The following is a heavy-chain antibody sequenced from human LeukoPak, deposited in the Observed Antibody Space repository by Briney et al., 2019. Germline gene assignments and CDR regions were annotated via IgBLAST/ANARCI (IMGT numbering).Heavy chain of an antibody. CDR1: GLTSSGYW. CDR2: INQGGSER. J-gene: IGHJ5*02. D-gene: IGHD3-3*01. Sequence: PGGSLRLSCAASGLTSSGYWMSWVRQAPGKGLEWVANINQGGSERYYVGSVRGRFTISRDNAKKSLYLQMSSLRVEDTAVYYCASWNGGYDHWGQGTLVTVSS. V-gene: IGHV3-7*01. CDR3: ASWNGGYDH.